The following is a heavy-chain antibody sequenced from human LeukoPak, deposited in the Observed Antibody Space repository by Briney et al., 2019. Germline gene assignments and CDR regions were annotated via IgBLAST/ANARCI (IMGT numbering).Heavy chain of an antibody. CDR3: ARAHTYSSGWYGY. Sequence: GGSLRLSCAASGFTFSSYWMTWVRQAPGKGLEWVANIKQDGSEKYYVDSVKGRFTISRDNAKNSLYLQMNSLRAEDTAVYYCARAHTYSSGWYGYWGQGTLVTVSS. D-gene: IGHD6-19*01. CDR2: IKQDGSEK. CDR1: GFTFSSYW. J-gene: IGHJ4*02. V-gene: IGHV3-7*01.